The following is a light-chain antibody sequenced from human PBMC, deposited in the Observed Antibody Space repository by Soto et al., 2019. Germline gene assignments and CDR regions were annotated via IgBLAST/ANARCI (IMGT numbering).Light chain of an antibody. Sequence: KVMTQSPATLSVSPGERATLSCRASQSVNNNLAWYQQKPGQAPRLLIYGASTRATGVPARFSGSGSETEFTLTISGLQSEDFAVYYCQEYNSWPPYTFGQGTKLEIK. CDR1: QSVNNN. CDR2: GAS. CDR3: QEYNSWPPYT. V-gene: IGKV3-15*01. J-gene: IGKJ2*01.